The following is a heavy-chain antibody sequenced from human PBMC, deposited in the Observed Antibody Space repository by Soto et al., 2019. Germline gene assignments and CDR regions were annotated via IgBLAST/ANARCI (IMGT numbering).Heavy chain of an antibody. CDR3: ARDLNGYYYCMDV. CDR1: GYTFTRYH. J-gene: IGHJ6*02. V-gene: IGHV1-46*01. D-gene: IGHD2-8*01. Sequence: ASVKVSCKASGYTFTRYHMHWVRQAPGQGLEWMGTINPSGGSTNYAQKFQGRVTVTRETSTSTVYMELSSLRSEDTAVYYCARDLNGYYYCMDVWGQGTTVTGSS. CDR2: INPSGGST.